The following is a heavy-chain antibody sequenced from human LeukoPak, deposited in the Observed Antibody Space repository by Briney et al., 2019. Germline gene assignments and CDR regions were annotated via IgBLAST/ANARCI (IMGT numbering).Heavy chain of an antibody. CDR3: AKEGENTAMVSRFDY. D-gene: IGHD5-18*01. CDR2: ISQSGGST. J-gene: IGHJ4*02. V-gene: IGHV3-23*01. CDR1: GFAFSSYA. Sequence: PGGSLRLSCTASGFAFSSYAVAWVRQSPGKGLEWVSGISQSGGSTYYADFVKGRFIISRDNSKNTLYLQMNSLRAEDTAVYYCAKEGENTAMVSRFDYWGQGTLVTASS.